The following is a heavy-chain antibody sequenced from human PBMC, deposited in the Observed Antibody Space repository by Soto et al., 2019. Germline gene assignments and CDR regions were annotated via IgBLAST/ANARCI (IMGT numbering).Heavy chain of an antibody. CDR2: LYYGRSA. CDR1: GDSISSYY. V-gene: IGHV4-59*01. J-gene: IGHJ4*02. D-gene: IGHD3-22*01. CDR3: VLRSMAVVPEY. Sequence: QVQLQESGPGLVKPSETLSLTCAVSGDSISSYYCMWIRQPPGKGLESIGYLYYGRSANYNPSLISRVILSVDTSTIQCSLTLSSMTAADTAVYYCVLRSMAVVPEYWGQGTLVTVSS.